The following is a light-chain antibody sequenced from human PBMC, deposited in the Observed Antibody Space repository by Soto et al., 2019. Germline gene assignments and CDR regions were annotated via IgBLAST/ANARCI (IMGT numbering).Light chain of an antibody. CDR3: QQYNNWPYT. CDR1: QSVSSN. V-gene: IGKV3-15*01. J-gene: IGKJ2*01. CDR2: GAS. Sequence: EIVMTQSPATLSVSPGERATLSCRASQSVSSNLAWYQQKPGQAPRLLIYGASTRATGIPARFSGSGSGTEFTLTISSLQSEDFAVYYCQQYNNWPYTVGQGTKVDNK.